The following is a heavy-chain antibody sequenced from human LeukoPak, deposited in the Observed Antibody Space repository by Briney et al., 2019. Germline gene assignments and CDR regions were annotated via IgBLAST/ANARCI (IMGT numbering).Heavy chain of an antibody. V-gene: IGHV3-23*01. CDR1: GFTLENYA. CDR3: ARDKNFWSGYPY. D-gene: IGHD3-3*01. CDR2: ISGSGGST. Sequence: GGSLRLSCGASGFTLENYAINWVRQAPGKGLEWVSAISGSGGSTFYADSVKGRFTISRDNSKNTLYLQMNSLRAEDTAVYYCARDKNFWSGYPYWGQGTLVTVSS. J-gene: IGHJ4*02.